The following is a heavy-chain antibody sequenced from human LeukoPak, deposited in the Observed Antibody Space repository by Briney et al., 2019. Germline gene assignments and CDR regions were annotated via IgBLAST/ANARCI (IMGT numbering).Heavy chain of an antibody. Sequence: SETLSLTCTVSDDSIKNYFWTWIRQSPGKGLEWIGYVFYSGSTSYNPSLRSRLTMSVDTSKSQFSLNLKSVTAADTAVYYCASTVGAVAAFDYWGQGTLVTVSS. J-gene: IGHJ4*02. CDR3: ASTVGAVAAFDY. V-gene: IGHV4-59*12. CDR1: DDSIKNYF. CDR2: VFYSGST. D-gene: IGHD6-19*01.